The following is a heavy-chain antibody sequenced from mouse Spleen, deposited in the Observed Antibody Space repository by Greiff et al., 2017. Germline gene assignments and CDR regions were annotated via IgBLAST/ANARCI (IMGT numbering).Heavy chain of an antibody. D-gene: IGHD1-1*01. CDR1: GFTFSSYG. Sequence: DVQLVESGGDLVKPGGSLKLSCAASGFTFSSYGMSWVRQTPDKRLEWVATISSGGSYTYYPDSVKGRFTISRDNAKNTLYLQMSSLKSEDTAMYYCARHGITTVVAPRWFAYWGQGTLVTVSA. V-gene: IGHV5-6*01. J-gene: IGHJ3*01. CDR2: ISSGGSYT. CDR3: ARHGITTVVAPRWFAY.